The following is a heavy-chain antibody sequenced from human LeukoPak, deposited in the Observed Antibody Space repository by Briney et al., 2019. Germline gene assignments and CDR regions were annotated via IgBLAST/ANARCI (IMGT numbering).Heavy chain of an antibody. D-gene: IGHD3-10*02. Sequence: GGSLRLSCAASGFTFSSYAMSWVRRAPGKGLEWVSAISGSGGSTYYADSVEGRFTISRDNAKNSLYLQMSSLRAEDTAVYYCASILWLYYYGRGGAFDIWGQGTMVTVSS. CDR1: GFTFSSYA. CDR2: ISGSGGST. J-gene: IGHJ3*02. V-gene: IGHV3-23*01. CDR3: ASILWLYYYGRGGAFDI.